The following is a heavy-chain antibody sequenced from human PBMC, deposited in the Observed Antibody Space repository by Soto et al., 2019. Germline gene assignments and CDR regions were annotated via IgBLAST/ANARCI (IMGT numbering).Heavy chain of an antibody. J-gene: IGHJ6*03. V-gene: IGHV3-21*01. CDR3: ARLESPMPYYYYYYLAV. CDR2: ISSSSSYI. Sequence: PGGSLRLSCAASGFTFSSYSMNWVRQAPGKGLEWVSSISSSSSYIYYADSVKGRFTISRDNAKNSLYLQMNSLRAEDTAVYYCARLESPMPYYYYYYLAVWGKGTTVTGSS. D-gene: IGHD2-2*01. CDR1: GFTFSSYS.